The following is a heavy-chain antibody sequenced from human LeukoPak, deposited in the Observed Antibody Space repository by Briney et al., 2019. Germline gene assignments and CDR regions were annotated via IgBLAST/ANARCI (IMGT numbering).Heavy chain of an antibody. CDR2: ISSSGSTI. J-gene: IGHJ6*03. Sequence: GGSLRLSCAASGFTFSDYYMSWIRQAPGKGLEWVSYISSSGSTIYYADSVKGRFTISRDNAKNSLYLQMNSLRAEDTAVYYCASHSSGYHYYYYMDVWGKGTTVTVSS. V-gene: IGHV3-11*04. CDR1: GFTFSDYY. CDR3: ASHSSGYHYYYYMDV. D-gene: IGHD3-22*01.